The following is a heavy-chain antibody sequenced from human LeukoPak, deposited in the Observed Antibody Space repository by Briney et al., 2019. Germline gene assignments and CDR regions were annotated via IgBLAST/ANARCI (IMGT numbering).Heavy chain of an antibody. D-gene: IGHD2-8*01. CDR2: IKSKTDGGTT. V-gene: IGHV3-15*01. J-gene: IGHJ4*02. Sequence: GGSLRLSCAASGFTFSDYYMSWIRQAPGKGLEWVGRIKSKTDGGTTDYAAPVKGRFTISRDDSKNTLYLQMNSLKTEDTAVYYCTTDRPRQRVYYFDYWGQGTLVTVSS. CDR1: GFTFSDYY. CDR3: TTDRPRQRVYYFDY.